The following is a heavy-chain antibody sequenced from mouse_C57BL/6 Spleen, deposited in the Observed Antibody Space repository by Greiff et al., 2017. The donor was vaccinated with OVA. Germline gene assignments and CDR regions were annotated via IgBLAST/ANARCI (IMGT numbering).Heavy chain of an antibody. CDR2: IWSDGST. Sequence: QVQLKQSGPGLVAPSQSLSITCTVSGFSLTSYGVHWVRQPPGKGLEWLVVIWSDGSTTYNSALKSRLSISKDNSKSQVFLKMNSLQTDDTAMYYCARQGDYDHYYAMDYWGQGTSVTVSS. CDR3: ARQGDYDHYYAMDY. V-gene: IGHV2-6-1*01. CDR1: GFSLTSYG. D-gene: IGHD2-4*01. J-gene: IGHJ4*01.